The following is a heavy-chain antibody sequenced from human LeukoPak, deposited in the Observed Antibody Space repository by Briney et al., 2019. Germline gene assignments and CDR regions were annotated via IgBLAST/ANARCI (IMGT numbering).Heavy chain of an antibody. Sequence: SQTLSLTCAISGDSVSSNSAAWNWIRQSPSRGLEWLGRTYYRSKWYNDYAVSVKSRITINPDTSKNQFSLQLNSATPEETAVYYCARDHGSGWYSYLEDWGQGTLVTVSS. V-gene: IGHV6-1*01. D-gene: IGHD6-19*01. CDR2: TYYRSKWYN. CDR3: ARDHGSGWYSYLED. J-gene: IGHJ4*02. CDR1: GDSVSSNSAA.